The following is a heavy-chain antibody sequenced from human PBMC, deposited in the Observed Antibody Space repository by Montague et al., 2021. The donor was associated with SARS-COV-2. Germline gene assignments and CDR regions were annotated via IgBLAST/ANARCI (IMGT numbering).Heavy chain of an antibody. Sequence: CAISGDSVSTYGVAWDWIRQSPSRGPEWLGMTIYTGSAWYNEYAESVKGRITINPDTPKNQFSLHLTSVTPEDTAVYCCARHSYRTFDFWGQGTLATVSS. CDR2: TIYTGSAWYN. D-gene: IGHD3-10*01. CDR3: ARHSYRTFDF. CDR1: GDSVSTYGVA. J-gene: IGHJ4*02. V-gene: IGHV6-1*01.